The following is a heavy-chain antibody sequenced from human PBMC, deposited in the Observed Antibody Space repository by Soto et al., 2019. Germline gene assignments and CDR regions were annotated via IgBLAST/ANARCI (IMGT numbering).Heavy chain of an antibody. CDR3: ARLVSNRFDA. CDR2: ISPRSGTI. D-gene: IGHD3-16*01. V-gene: IGHV3-48*02. CDR1: GFTFSDYS. Sequence: GGSLRLSCAASGFTFSDYSMSWVRQAPGRGLEWVSYISPRSGTIYYADSVRGRFTISRDNAKNSLYLQMNSLRDEDTAMYYCARLVSNRFDAWGQGTLVTVSS. J-gene: IGHJ5*02.